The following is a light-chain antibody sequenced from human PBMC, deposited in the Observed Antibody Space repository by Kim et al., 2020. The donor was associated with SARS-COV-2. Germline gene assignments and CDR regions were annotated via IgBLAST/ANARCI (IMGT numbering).Light chain of an antibody. CDR3: NSRDSNDNVV. J-gene: IGLJ2*01. CDR2: GKN. CDR1: SLRSYY. Sequence: VALEPTVRITGQGDSLRSYYATCYQQKPGQAPILVIYGKNNRPSGIPDRFSGSSSGNTASLTITGTQAGDEADYYCNSRDSNDNVVFGGGTKLTVL. V-gene: IGLV3-19*01.